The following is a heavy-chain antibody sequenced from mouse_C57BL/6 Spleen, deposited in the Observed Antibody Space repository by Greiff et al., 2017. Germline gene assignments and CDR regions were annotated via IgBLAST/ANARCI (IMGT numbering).Heavy chain of an antibody. D-gene: IGHD3-2*02. J-gene: IGHJ3*01. CDR3: ALDSSGYALAY. CDR2: IYPGDGDT. Sequence: QVQLQQSGPELVKPGASVKISCKASGYAFSSSWMNWVKQRPGQGLEWIGRIYPGDGDTNYNGKFKGKATLTADKSSSTAYMQLSSLTSEDSAVYFCALDSSGYALAYWGQGTLVTVSA. V-gene: IGHV1-82*01. CDR1: GYAFSSSW.